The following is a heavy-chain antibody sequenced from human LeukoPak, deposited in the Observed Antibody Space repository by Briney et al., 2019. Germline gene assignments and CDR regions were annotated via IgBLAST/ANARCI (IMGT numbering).Heavy chain of an antibody. Sequence: GGTLRLSCAASGFTFSSHGMSWVRQAPGKGLEWVSAISGSGGSTYYADSVKGRFTISRDNSKNTLYLQMNSLRAEDTAVYYCAKKGILVDTAMVKVFDYWGQGTLVTVSS. CDR1: GFTFSSHG. V-gene: IGHV3-23*01. D-gene: IGHD5-18*01. J-gene: IGHJ4*02. CDR2: ISGSGGST. CDR3: AKKGILVDTAMVKVFDY.